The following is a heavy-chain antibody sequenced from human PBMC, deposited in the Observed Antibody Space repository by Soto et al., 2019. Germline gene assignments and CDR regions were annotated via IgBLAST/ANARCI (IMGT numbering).Heavy chain of an antibody. CDR2: ISHDGNIK. Sequence: QVQLVESGGGVVRPGRSLRLSCAASGFTFSDFALHWVRQAPGKGLEWVALISHDGNIKFYSDSVKGRFTISRDNPKNSLNLQMNSLRVEDTAMYYCARDNVWEGIAVAASVFDFWGQGTLVTVSA. J-gene: IGHJ4*02. D-gene: IGHD6-19*01. V-gene: IGHV3-33*05. CDR3: ARDNVWEGIAVAASVFDF. CDR1: GFTFSDFA.